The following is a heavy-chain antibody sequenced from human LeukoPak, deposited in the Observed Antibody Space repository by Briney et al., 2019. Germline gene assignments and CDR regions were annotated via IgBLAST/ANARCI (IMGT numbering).Heavy chain of an antibody. CDR1: GNSFTNYW. Sequence: GESLKISCKGSGNSFTNYWIGWVRQMPGKGLGWMGIFYPGDSDTTYSPCCQGPVTISADKSISTAYLRWRSPKGSGPAMYYRATDSRMLLPPDSFDSWGQGTMVTVSS. V-gene: IGHV5-51*01. CDR3: ATDSRMLLPPDSFDS. CDR2: FYPGDSDT. D-gene: IGHD2-15*01. J-gene: IGHJ3*02.